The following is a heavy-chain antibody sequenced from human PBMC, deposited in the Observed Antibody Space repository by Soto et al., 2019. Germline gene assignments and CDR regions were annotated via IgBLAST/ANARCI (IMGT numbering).Heavy chain of an antibody. V-gene: IGHV2-70*01. J-gene: IGHJ4*02. Sequence: SGPTLVNPTQTLTLTCTFSWFSLSTSGMCVSWIRQPPGKALEWLALIDWDDDKYYSTSLKTRLTISKDTSKNQVVLTMTNMDLVDTATYYCARRRYYYDSSGYYYALDYWGQGTLVTVSS. CDR3: ARRRYYYDSSGYYYALDY. D-gene: IGHD3-22*01. CDR2: IDWDDDK. CDR1: WFSLSTSGMC.